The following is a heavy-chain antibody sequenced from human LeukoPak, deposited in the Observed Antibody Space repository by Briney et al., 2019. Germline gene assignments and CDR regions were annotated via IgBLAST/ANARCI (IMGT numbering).Heavy chain of an antibody. J-gene: IGHJ4*02. D-gene: IGHD4-17*01. CDR3: AGYGDYPY. CDR1: GFHFSAYD. Sequence: PGGSLRLSCAASGFHFSAYDMHWVRQAPGEGLEWVAYFGHSGTIYYADSVRGRFTISRDNAENSLHLQMNSLRADDTAVYYCAGYGDYPYWGQGTPVTVSS. V-gene: IGHV3-69-1*01. CDR2: FGHSGTI.